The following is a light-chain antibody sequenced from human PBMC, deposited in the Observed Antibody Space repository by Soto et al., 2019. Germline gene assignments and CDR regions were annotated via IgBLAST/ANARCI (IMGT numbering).Light chain of an antibody. V-gene: IGKV1-39*01. CDR1: QSISSS. CDR3: QQTYSSPHA. CDR2: AAS. J-gene: IGKJ2*01. Sequence: DIQMTPSPSSLSASVRDRVTITCRASQSISSSLNCYQQKPGKAPILLICAASTLQSGVPSRFSGSGSGTDFSLTTSSLQPEDFATYCCQQTYSSPHAFGQGTKLEI.